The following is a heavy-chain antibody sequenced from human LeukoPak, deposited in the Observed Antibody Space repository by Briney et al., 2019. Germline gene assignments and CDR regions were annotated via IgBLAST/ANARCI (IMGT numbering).Heavy chain of an antibody. Sequence: GESLKISCQGSGSLFIDYWIGWVRQLPGKGLEWMAVIYPGDSRTRYNPSFQGQVTISADKSLNTPSLEWNSLQASAPALYYCACWMFGSNWFQTWGQGTLVTVSS. CDR2: IYPGDSRT. V-gene: IGHV5-51*01. D-gene: IGHD3-3*01. CDR1: GSLFIDYW. CDR3: ACWMFGSNWFQT. J-gene: IGHJ5*02.